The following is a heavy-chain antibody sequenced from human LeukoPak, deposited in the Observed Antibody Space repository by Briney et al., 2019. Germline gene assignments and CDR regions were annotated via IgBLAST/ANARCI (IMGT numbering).Heavy chain of an antibody. Sequence: SETLCLTCAVSGYSINSGYCWSWIRQSPGTGLEWSGNIYYTGSTYYNPSLKSRLTISVDTSKNHLSLRVSSVTAADTALYYCARGFCSGGSCYYLHRGQGTLVTVSS. CDR2: IYYTGST. D-gene: IGHD2-15*01. CDR1: GYSINSGYC. J-gene: IGHJ4*02. V-gene: IGHV4-38-2*01. CDR3: ARGFCSGGSCYYLH.